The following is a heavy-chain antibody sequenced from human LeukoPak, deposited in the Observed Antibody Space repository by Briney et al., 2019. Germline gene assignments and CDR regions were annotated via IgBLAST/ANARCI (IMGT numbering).Heavy chain of an antibody. D-gene: IGHD1-1*01. CDR1: GYTFTSYG. J-gene: IGHJ4*02. Sequence: ASVKVSCKASGYTFTSYGISWVRQAPGQGLEWMGWINPNSGGTRYAQQFQGRVTMTRDTSIGTVYMELSTLRSDDTAVYYCARDLSTSSNWELDYWGQGNLVTVSS. CDR2: INPNSGGT. CDR3: ARDLSTSSNWELDY. V-gene: IGHV1-2*02.